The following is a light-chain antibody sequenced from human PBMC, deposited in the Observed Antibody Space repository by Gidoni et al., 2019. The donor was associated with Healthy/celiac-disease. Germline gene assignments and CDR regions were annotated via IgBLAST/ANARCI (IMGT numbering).Light chain of an antibody. V-gene: IGKV3-20*01. Sequence: IRLTQSPGPLSFSPGERATLSCRASQSVSSSYLAWYQQKPGQAPRLLIYGASSRATGIPDRFSGSGSGTDFTLTISRLEPEDFAVYYCQQYGSSPFTFGQGTRLEIK. CDR2: GAS. J-gene: IGKJ5*01. CDR1: QSVSSSY. CDR3: QQYGSSPFT.